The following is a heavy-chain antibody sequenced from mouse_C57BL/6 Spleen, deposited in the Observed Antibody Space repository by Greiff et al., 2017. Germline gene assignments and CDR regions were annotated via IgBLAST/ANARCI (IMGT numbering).Heavy chain of an antibody. CDR1: GYTFTDYY. D-gene: IGHD2-3*01. CDR2: INPYNGGT. CDR3: ARDGALYDGYYFDY. Sequence: VQLKQSGPVLVKPGASVKMSCKASGYTFTDYYMNWVKQSHGKSLEWIGVINPYNGGTSYNQKFKGKATLTVDKSTSTAYMELNSLTSEDSAVYYCARDGALYDGYYFDYWGQGTTLTVSS. J-gene: IGHJ2*01. V-gene: IGHV1-19*01.